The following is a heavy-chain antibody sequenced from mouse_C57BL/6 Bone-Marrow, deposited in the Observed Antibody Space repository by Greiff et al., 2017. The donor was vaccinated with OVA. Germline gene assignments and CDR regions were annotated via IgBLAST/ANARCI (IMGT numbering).Heavy chain of an antibody. J-gene: IGHJ4*01. D-gene: IGHD1-1*01. CDR3: ARVMTTVHYAMDY. CDR2: IYPGSGNT. V-gene: IGHV1-66*01. CDR1: GYSFTSYY. Sequence: QVQLQQSGPELVKPGASVKISCKASGYSFTSYYIHWVKQRPGQGLEWIGWIYPGSGNTKYNEKFKGKATLTADTSSSTAYMQLSSLTSEDSAVYYCARVMTTVHYAMDYWGQGTSVTVSS.